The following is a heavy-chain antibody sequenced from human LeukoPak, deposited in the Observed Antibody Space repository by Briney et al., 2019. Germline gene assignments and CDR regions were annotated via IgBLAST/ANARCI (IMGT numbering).Heavy chain of an antibody. D-gene: IGHD6-19*01. Sequence: PGGSLRLSCAASGFTFSSYAMHWVRQAPGKGLEWVAVISYDGSNKYYADSVKGRFTISRDNSKNTLYLQMNSLRAEDTALYYCARASASGWPYYYGMDVWGQGTTVTVFS. CDR2: ISYDGSNK. CDR3: ARASASGWPYYYGMDV. V-gene: IGHV3-30*04. J-gene: IGHJ6*02. CDR1: GFTFSSYA.